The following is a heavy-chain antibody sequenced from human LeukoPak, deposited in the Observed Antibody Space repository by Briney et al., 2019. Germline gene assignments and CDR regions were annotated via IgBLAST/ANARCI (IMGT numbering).Heavy chain of an antibody. CDR2: ISSSGSTI. V-gene: IGHV3-48*01. Sequence: GGSLRLSCAASGFTFSSYSMNWVRQAPGKGLEWVSYISSSGSTIYYADSVQGRFTTSRDNAKNSLFLQMNSLRAEDTAVYYCASLDTGDPTPPPFDYWGQGTLVTVSS. CDR3: ASLDTGDPTPPPFDY. D-gene: IGHD7-27*01. J-gene: IGHJ4*02. CDR1: GFTFSSYS.